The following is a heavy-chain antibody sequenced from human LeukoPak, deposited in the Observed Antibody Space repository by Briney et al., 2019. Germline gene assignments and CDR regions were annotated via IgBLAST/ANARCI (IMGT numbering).Heavy chain of an antibody. CDR2: INTNTGNP. D-gene: IGHD5-12*01. CDR1: GYTFTGYY. CDR3: ARDYELSLGNYYYYYMDV. V-gene: IGHV7-4-1*02. J-gene: IGHJ6*03. Sequence: ASVKVSCKASGYTFTGYYMHWVRQAPGQGLEWMGWINTNTGNPTYAQGFTGRFVFSLDTSVSTAYLQISSLKAEDTAVYYCARDYELSLGNYYYYYMDVWGKGATVTVSS.